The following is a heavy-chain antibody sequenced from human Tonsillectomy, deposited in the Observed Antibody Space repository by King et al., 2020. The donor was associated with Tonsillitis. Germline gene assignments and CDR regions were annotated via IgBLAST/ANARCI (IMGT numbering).Heavy chain of an antibody. CDR1: GFSFSAYT. CDR3: ATFSGTRGWGAFDI. D-gene: IGHD3-10*01. CDR2: ISSSSTYL. V-gene: IGHV3-21*01. Sequence: EVQLVESGGGLVKPGGSLRLSCTASGFSFSAYTMNWVRQAPGKGLEWVSSISSSSTYLYYADSLKGRFTVSRDNAKTSLFLQMNSLRAEDTAVYYCATFSGTRGWGAFDIWGQGTMVTVSS. J-gene: IGHJ3*02.